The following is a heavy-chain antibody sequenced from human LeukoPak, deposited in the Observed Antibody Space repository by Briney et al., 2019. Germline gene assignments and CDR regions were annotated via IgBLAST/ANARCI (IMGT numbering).Heavy chain of an antibody. V-gene: IGHV4-31*03. CDR2: IHYNGNT. D-gene: IGHD5-18*01. CDR1: GGSISSGGYY. CDR3: ARGAMGGANWFDP. J-gene: IGHJ5*02. Sequence: SQTLSLTCTVSGGSISSGGYYWSWIRQHPGKGLEWIGYIHYNGNTYYNPSLKSRVTISVDTSKNQFSLKLSSVTAADTAVFYCARGAMGGANWFDPWGQGTLVTVSP.